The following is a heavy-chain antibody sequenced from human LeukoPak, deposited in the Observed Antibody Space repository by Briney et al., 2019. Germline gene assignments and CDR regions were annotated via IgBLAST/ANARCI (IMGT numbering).Heavy chain of an antibody. Sequence: SETLSLTCTVSGGSISSYYWSWIRQPPGKGLEWIGYIDYSGTTNYNPSLKSRVTISVDTSKDQFSLKLSSVTAADTAVYYCARTDGKQLPPRFWGQGTLVTVSS. V-gene: IGHV4-59*08. CDR3: ARTDGKQLPPRF. D-gene: IGHD5-18*01. J-gene: IGHJ4*02. CDR2: IDYSGTT. CDR1: GGSISSYY.